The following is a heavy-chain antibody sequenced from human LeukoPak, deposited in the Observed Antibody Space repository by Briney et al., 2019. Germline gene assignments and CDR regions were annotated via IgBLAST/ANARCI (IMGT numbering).Heavy chain of an antibody. CDR2: MNPNSGNT. Sequence: ASVKVSCKASGYTFTTYDINWVRQATGQGLEWMGWMNPNSGNTGYAQKFQGRVTMTRNTSVSTAYMELSSLRSEDTAVYYCARGPNKSDGGNSGSAWFDPWGQGTLVTVSS. CDR1: GYTFTTYD. J-gene: IGHJ5*02. V-gene: IGHV1-8*01. CDR3: ARGPNKSDGGNSGSAWFDP. D-gene: IGHD4-23*01.